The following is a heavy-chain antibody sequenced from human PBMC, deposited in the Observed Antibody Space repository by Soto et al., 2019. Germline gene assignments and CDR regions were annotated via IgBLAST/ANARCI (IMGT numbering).Heavy chain of an antibody. J-gene: IGHJ6*03. D-gene: IGHD3-3*01. V-gene: IGHV5-51*01. Sequence: GESLKISCKGSGYSFTSYWIGWVRQMPGKGLEWMGIIYPGDSDTRYSPSFQGQVTISADKSISTAYLQWSSLKASDTAMYYCASHSIPYDFWSGYPYYYYYMDVWGKGTTVTVSS. CDR3: ASHSIPYDFWSGYPYYYYYMDV. CDR2: IYPGDSDT. CDR1: GYSFTSYW.